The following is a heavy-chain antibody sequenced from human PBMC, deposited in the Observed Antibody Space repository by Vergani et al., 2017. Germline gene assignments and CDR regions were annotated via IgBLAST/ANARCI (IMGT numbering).Heavy chain of an antibody. Sequence: EVQLVESGGGLVQPGGSLRLSCAASGFTFSAYNMNWVRQAPGMGLEWVSYITSGTGTIYYADSVKGRFTISRDNAKNSLYLQMNSLRADDTAVYYCARDFLREASVDYWGQGTLVTVSS. D-gene: IGHD2/OR15-2a*01. J-gene: IGHJ4*02. CDR1: GFTFSAYN. V-gene: IGHV3-48*01. CDR2: ITSGTGTI. CDR3: ARDFLREASVDY.